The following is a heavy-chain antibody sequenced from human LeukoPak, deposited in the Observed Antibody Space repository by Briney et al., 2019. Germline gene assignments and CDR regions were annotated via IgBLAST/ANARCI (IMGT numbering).Heavy chain of an antibody. V-gene: IGHV3-48*02. Sequence: QTGGSLRLSCSASGFSLSDYGMSWVRQAPGKGLEWVSYITMNSVRFYADSMKGRFTISRDNDKNSVYLQMSSLRDEDTAVYYCARGIAVAGTTHRGYFDYWGQGTLVTVSS. CDR1: GFSLSDYG. CDR2: ITMNSVR. D-gene: IGHD6-19*01. J-gene: IGHJ4*02. CDR3: ARGIAVAGTTHRGYFDY.